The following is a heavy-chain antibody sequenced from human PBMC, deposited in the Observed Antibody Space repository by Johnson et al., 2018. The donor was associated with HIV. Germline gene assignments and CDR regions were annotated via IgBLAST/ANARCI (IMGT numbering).Heavy chain of an antibody. D-gene: IGHD5-18*01. CDR3: ARGGIRGYSYGPGAFDI. Sequence: QVQLVESGGGVVRPGGSLRLSCAASGFTFSNYGMHWVRQAPGKGLEGVAFIRSDGSNKYYGDSVKGRFTISRDNSKNTLYLQMNSLRAEDTAVYYCARGGIRGYSYGPGAFDIWGQGTMVTVSS. J-gene: IGHJ3*02. V-gene: IGHV3-30*02. CDR2: IRSDGSNK. CDR1: GFTFSNYG.